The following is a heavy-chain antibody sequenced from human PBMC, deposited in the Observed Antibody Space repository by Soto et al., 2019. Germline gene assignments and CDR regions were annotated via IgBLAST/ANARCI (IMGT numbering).Heavy chain of an antibody. CDR3: ARDKKLDYYYYGMDV. D-gene: IGHD6-6*01. CDR1: GFTFSSYS. V-gene: IGHV3-21*01. Sequence: GGSLRLSCAASGFTFSSYSMNWVRQAPGKGLEWVSSISSSSSYIYYADSVKGRFTISRDNAKNSLYLQMNSLRAEDTAVYYCARDKKLDYYYYGMDVWGQGTTVTVSS. CDR2: ISSSSSYI. J-gene: IGHJ6*02.